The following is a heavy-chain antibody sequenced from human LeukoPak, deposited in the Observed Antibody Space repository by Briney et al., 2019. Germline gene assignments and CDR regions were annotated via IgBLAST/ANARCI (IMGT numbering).Heavy chain of an antibody. CDR1: GYTFTSYD. V-gene: IGHV1-8*01. J-gene: IGHJ4*02. Sequence: ASVKVSCKASGYTFTSYDINWVRQATGQGLEWMGWMNPNSGNTGYAQKFQGRVTMTRNTSISTAYMELSSLRSEDTAVYYCARASGYSYGYVYGGQGTPVTVSS. D-gene: IGHD5-18*01. CDR3: ARASGYSYGYVY. CDR2: MNPNSGNT.